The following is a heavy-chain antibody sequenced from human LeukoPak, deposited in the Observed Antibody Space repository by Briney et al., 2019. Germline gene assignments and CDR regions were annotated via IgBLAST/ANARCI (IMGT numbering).Heavy chain of an antibody. D-gene: IGHD3-3*01. V-gene: IGHV4-61*05. Sequence: KPSETLSLTCTVSGGSISSSSYYWGWIRQPPGKGLEWIGYIYYTGSTNYNPSLKSRVTISVDTSKNQFSLKLSSVTAADTAVYYCARLSYDYWYFDLWGRGTLVTVSS. J-gene: IGHJ2*01. CDR2: IYYTGST. CDR3: ARLSYDYWYFDL. CDR1: GGSISSSSYY.